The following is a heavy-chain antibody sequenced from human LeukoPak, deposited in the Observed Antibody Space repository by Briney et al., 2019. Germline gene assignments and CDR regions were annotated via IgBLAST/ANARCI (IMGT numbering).Heavy chain of an antibody. CDR2: MNPNSGNT. D-gene: IGHD3-16*01. CDR3: AREALGRNWFDP. J-gene: IGHJ5*02. V-gene: IGHV1-8*03. CDR1: GYTFTSYD. Sequence: ASVKVSCKASGYTFTSYDINWVRQATGQGLEWMGWMNPNSGNTGYAQKFQGRVTITRNTSISTAYMELSSLRSDDTAVYYCAREALGRNWFDPWGQGTLVTVSS.